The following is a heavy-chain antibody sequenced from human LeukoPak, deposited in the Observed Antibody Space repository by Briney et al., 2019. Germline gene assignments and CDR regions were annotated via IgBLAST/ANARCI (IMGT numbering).Heavy chain of an antibody. CDR1: GGSISSYY. CDR2: IYYTGST. CDR3: ARVGAAAGTSFDY. V-gene: IGHV4-59*01. D-gene: IGHD6-13*01. Sequence: SETLSLTCTVSGGSISSYYWSWIRQPPGKGLEWIGYIYYTGSTNYNPSLKSRVTISVDTSKNQFSLKLSSVTAADTAVYYCARVGAAAGTSFDYWGQGTLVTVSS. J-gene: IGHJ4*02.